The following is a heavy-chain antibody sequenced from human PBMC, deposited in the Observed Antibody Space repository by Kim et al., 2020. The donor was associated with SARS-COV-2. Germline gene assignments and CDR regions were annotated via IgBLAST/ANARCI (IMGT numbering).Heavy chain of an antibody. CDR2: IYYSVST. J-gene: IGHJ4*02. V-gene: IGHV4-39*01. CDR1: GGSISSSSYY. Sequence: SETLSLTCTVSGGSISSSSYYWGWIRQPPGQLLEWIGSIYYSVSTYYNPSLKSRVTISVDTSKNQFSLKLSSVTAADTAVYYCARHDTYGDDSSGYYPPPLKYWGQGTLVTVSS. CDR3: ARHDTYGDDSSGYYPPPLKY. D-gene: IGHD3-22*01.